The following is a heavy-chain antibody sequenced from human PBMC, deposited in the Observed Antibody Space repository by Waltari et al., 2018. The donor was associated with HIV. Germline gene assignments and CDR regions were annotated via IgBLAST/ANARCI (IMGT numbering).Heavy chain of an antibody. D-gene: IGHD3-3*01. Sequence: VPVVQSGAEVKKPGSSVKVSCQASGYTLSTYAVSWVRPAPGQGLEWMGRIIPAIVIAMHTDKFQDRVTINADKATNSAYMELGGLRSEDTALYFCALGRIDDIRSGRENLGGFDPWGPGTLVSVSS. V-gene: IGHV1-69*04. CDR2: IIPAIVIA. J-gene: IGHJ5*02. CDR3: ALGRIDDIRSGRENLGGFDP. CDR1: GYTLSTYA.